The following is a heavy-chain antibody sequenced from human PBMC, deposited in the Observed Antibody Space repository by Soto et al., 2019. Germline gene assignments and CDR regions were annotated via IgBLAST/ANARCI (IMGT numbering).Heavy chain of an antibody. CDR3: AEAPVLLTVPDY. V-gene: IGHV3-23*01. J-gene: IGHJ4*02. CDR1: RLTFNSSA. D-gene: IGHD4-17*01. CDR2: ISGSGGST. Sequence: PGGSPRIACAPSRLTFNSSAMSWVRKAPGKGLEWVSAISGSGGSTYYADSVKGRFTISRDNSKNTLYLQMNSLRAEDTAVYYGAEAPVLLTVPDYWGKGTLVTV.